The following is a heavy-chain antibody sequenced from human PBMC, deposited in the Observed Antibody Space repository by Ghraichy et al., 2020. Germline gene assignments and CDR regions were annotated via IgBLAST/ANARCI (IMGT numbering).Heavy chain of an antibody. Sequence: TLSLTCAVSGGPVTKGDVSWNWIRQPPGKGLEWIGYIYHGATTFFNPSLESRVTISLDRSENQFSLTLRSVTAADTAVYYCARSETGYCSGGFCYSAEYFHHWGQGALVTVSS. D-gene: IGHD2-15*01. J-gene: IGHJ1*01. CDR3: ARSETGYCSGGFCYSAEYFHH. CDR2: IYHGATT. CDR1: GGPVTKGDVS. V-gene: IGHV4-30-2*01.